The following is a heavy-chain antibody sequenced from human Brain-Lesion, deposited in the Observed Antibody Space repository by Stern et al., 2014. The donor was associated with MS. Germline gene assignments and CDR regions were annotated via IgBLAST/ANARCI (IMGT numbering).Heavy chain of an antibody. Sequence: EVHLVESGGDLVQPGRSLRLSCVASGFSFDDYSMHWVRQAPGKGLEWVSGISRNSLILGYADSVKGRFTISRDNAENYLYLQINSLRPEDTTLYYCARGRGVCYYYYAMDVWGQGTTVTVSS. CDR3: ARGRGVCYYYYAMDV. CDR1: GFSFDDYS. CDR2: ISRNSLIL. D-gene: IGHD3-10*01. J-gene: IGHJ6*02. V-gene: IGHV3-9*01.